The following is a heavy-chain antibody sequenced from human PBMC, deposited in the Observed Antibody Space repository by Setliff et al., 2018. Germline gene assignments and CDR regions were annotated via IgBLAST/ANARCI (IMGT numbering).Heavy chain of an antibody. CDR1: GASVSSHY. CDR2: ISYSGIT. J-gene: IGHJ1*01. Sequence: PSETLSLTCNVFGASVSSHYWDWIRQPPGKGLEWIGFISYSGITTYNVSLKSRVSISVDTSKNQLSLTLSSVTAADTAVYYCVREGYSEYFQDCGRGTLVTVSS. CDR3: VREGYSEYFQD. D-gene: IGHD1-1*01. V-gene: IGHV4-59*02.